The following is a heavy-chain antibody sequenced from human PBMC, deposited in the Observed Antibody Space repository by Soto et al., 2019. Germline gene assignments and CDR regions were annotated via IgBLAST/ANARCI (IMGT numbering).Heavy chain of an antibody. CDR1: GGSISSGGYY. J-gene: IGHJ4*02. Sequence: PSETLSLTCTVSGGSISSGGYYWSWIRQHPGKGLEWIGYIYYSGSTYYNPSLKSRVTISVDTSKNQFSLKLSSVTAADTAVYYCARGSLNIVVVPAANEFDYWGQGTLVTISS. V-gene: IGHV4-31*03. CDR3: ARGSLNIVVVPAANEFDY. D-gene: IGHD2-2*01. CDR2: IYYSGST.